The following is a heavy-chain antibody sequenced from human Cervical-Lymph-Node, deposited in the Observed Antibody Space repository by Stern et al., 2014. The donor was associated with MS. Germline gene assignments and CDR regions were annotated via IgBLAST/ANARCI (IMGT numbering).Heavy chain of an antibody. CDR2: IKSDGSST. V-gene: IGHV3-74*01. J-gene: IGHJ2*01. CDR1: GFTFSRHW. CDR3: ARENWYLDL. Sequence: EVQLEESGGGLVQPGGSLRLSCAASGFTFSRHWMHWVRQAPGQGLVWVSRIKSDGSSTNYADSVKGRFTISRDKAKNTLYLQMNSLRAEDTAVYYCARENWYLDLWGRGTQVTVSS.